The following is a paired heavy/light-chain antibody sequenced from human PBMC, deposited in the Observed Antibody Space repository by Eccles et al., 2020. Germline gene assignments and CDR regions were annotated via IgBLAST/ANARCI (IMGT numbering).Light chain of an antibody. CDR2: LEGTGSY. J-gene: IGLJ3*02. V-gene: IGLV4-60*02. CDR3: ETWDSDTHWV. CDR1: SGHSRHI. Sequence: QPVLTQSSSASASLGSSVKLTCTLSSGHSRHIIAWHQQQPGKAPRYLMKLEGTGSYNKGSGVPDRFSGSSSGADRYLTISNLQFEDEADYYCETWDSDTHWVFGGGTKLTVL.
Heavy chain of an antibody. V-gene: IGHV3-53*01. CDR2: IYSGGST. J-gene: IGHJ5*02. Sequence: EVQLVESGGGLIQPGGSLRLSCAASGFIVSSNYMSWVRQAPGKGLEWVSVIYSGGSTYYADSVKGRFTISRDNSKNTLYLQMNSVRAEDTAVYYCARGREFDPWGQGTLVTVSS. CDR1: GFIVSSNY. CDR3: ARGREFDP.